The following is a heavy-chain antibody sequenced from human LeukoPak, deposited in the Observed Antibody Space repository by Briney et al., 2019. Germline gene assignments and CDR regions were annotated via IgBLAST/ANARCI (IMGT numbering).Heavy chain of an antibody. CDR3: ARAGAYYDSSGYYGPSLYYFDY. Sequence: SETLSLTCTVSGGSISSGGYYWSWIRQPPGKGLEWIGYIYHSGSTYYNPSLKSRVTISVDRSKNQFSLKLSSVTAADTAVYYCARAGAYYDSSGYYGPSLYYFDYWGQGTLVTVSS. CDR2: IYHSGST. D-gene: IGHD3-22*01. CDR1: GGSISSGGYY. J-gene: IGHJ4*02. V-gene: IGHV4-30-2*01.